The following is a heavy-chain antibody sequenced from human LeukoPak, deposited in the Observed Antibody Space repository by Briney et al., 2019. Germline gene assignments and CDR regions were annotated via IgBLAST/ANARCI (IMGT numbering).Heavy chain of an antibody. D-gene: IGHD6-13*01. CDR1: GGSISCSSTDY. CDR3: ARFSRSWIYYFNF. J-gene: IGHJ4*02. CDR2: IYFSGST. V-gene: IGHV4-39*01. Sequence: PSETLSLTCFGSGGSISCSSTDYWGWIRQPPGKGLEWIGSIYFSGSTHYNSSLKRRVTISVHTSKNQFSLTLSSVTATDTATYSCARFSRSWIYYFNFWGQGTLVTVSS.